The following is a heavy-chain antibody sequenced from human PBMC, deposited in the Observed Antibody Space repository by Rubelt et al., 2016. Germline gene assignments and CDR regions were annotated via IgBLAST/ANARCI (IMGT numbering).Heavy chain of an antibody. CDR2: ISYDGSNK. Sequence: GGGVVQPGRSLRLSCAASGFTFRTYGMHWVRQAPGKGLEWVALISYDGSNKNYPDSVKGRFTISRDNSKNTLYLQMNSLRVEDTAVYYCARDLPTGQLRYTWFDPWGQGTLVTVSS. CDR3: ARDLPTGQLRYTWFDP. D-gene: IGHD2-2*01. CDR1: GFTFRTYG. V-gene: IGHV3-30*19. J-gene: IGHJ5*02.